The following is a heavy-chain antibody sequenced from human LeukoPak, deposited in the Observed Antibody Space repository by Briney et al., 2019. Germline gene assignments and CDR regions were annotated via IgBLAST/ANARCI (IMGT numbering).Heavy chain of an antibody. D-gene: IGHD3-22*01. Sequence: SETLSLTCIVSSGFISSYYWSWIRQTPGKGLEWIAFINYSGRIKYNPSLQSRVSISLDTSKNHFSLQLRSVMAADTAVYYCARLVDYDNSGDPDTFDIWGQGTIISIS. J-gene: IGHJ3*02. V-gene: IGHV4-59*01. CDR2: INYSGRI. CDR3: ARLVDYDNSGDPDTFDI. CDR1: SGFISSYY.